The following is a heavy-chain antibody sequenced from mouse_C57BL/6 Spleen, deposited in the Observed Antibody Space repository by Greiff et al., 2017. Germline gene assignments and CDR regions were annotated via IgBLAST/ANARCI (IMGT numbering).Heavy chain of an antibody. CDR2: ISSGSSTI. V-gene: IGHV5-17*01. CDR1: GFTFSDYG. Sequence: DVHLVESGGGLVKPGGSLKLSCAASGFTFSDYGMHWVRQAPEKGLEWVAYISSGSSTIYYADTVKGRFPISRDNAKHTLFLQMTSLRSEDTAMYYCARAGGSSPYAMDYWGQGTSVTVSS. CDR3: ARAGGSSPYAMDY. J-gene: IGHJ4*01. D-gene: IGHD1-1*01.